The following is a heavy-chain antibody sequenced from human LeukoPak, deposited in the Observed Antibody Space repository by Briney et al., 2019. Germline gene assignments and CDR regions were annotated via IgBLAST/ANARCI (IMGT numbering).Heavy chain of an antibody. V-gene: IGHV1-8*01. CDR1: GYTFTSYD. J-gene: IGHJ4*02. D-gene: IGHD3-22*01. CDR3: ARAILVVGVLDY. Sequence: ASVKVSCKASGYTFTSYDINWVRQATGQGLEWMGWMNPNSGNTGYAQKFQGRVTMTRNTSISTAYMELSSLRSEDTAVYYCARAILVVGVLDYWGQGTLVTVSS. CDR2: MNPNSGNT.